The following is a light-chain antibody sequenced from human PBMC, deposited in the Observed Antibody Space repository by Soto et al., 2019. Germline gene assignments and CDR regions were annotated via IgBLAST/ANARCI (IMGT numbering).Light chain of an antibody. Sequence: DIQMTQSPSTLSASVGDRVTITCRASQSVGTWLAWYQQKPGKAPDLLIYDAFNLQSGVPSRFSGSGSGTEFTLTISSLQPDDFATYYCQQYNSYSPATFGQGTKLQIK. V-gene: IGKV1-5*01. J-gene: IGKJ2*01. CDR2: DAF. CDR1: QSVGTW. CDR3: QQYNSYSPAT.